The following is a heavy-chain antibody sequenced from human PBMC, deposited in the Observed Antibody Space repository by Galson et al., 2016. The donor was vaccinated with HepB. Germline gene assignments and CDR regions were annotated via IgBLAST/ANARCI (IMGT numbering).Heavy chain of an antibody. CDR1: GFTLSRYG. Sequence: SLRLSCAASGFTLSRYGMNWVRQAPGTGLEWVSYITSNGGTVYYADSVKGRFTISGDTAQDSLYLQINSLRDEDTAVYYCARDTYAGPDYWGQGTLVTVSS. CDR2: ITSNGGTV. V-gene: IGHV3-48*02. J-gene: IGHJ4*02. CDR3: ARDTYAGPDY. D-gene: IGHD2-2*01.